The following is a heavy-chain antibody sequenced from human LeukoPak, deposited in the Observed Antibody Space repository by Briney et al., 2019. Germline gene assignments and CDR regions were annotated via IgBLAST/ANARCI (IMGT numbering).Heavy chain of an antibody. CDR3: ARDVGFCSGGSCYPYNWFDP. J-gene: IGHJ5*02. Sequence: SETLSLTCTASGGSITNDNYFWSWIRQYPGKGLEWIGYIYYSGNTYYNPSLKSRVTMSVDTSKNQFSLKLTSMTAVDTAVYHCARDVGFCSGGSCYPYNWFDPWGQGTLVTVSS. CDR1: GGSITNDNYF. D-gene: IGHD2-15*01. CDR2: IYYSGNT. V-gene: IGHV4-31*03.